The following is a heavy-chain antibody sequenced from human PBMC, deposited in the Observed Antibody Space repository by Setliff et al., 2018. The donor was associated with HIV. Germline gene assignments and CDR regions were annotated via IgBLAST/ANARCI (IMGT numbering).Heavy chain of an antibody. J-gene: IGHJ6*03. V-gene: IGHV3-9*01. CDR3: AKEYYGSESRYYYYYYMDV. CDR1: GFTFDDYA. Sequence: GGSLRLSCAASGFTFDDYAMHWVRQAPGKGLEWVSGISWKSGKIGYADSVKGRFTISRDNAKKSLYLQMNSLRVEDTALYYCAKEYYGSESRYYYYYYMDVWGKGTTVTVSS. CDR2: ISWKSGKI. D-gene: IGHD3-10*01.